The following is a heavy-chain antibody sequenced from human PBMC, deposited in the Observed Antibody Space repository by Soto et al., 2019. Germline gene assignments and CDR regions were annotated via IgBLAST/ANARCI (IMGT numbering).Heavy chain of an antibody. Sequence: QVQLVQSGAEVKKPGASVKVSCKASGYTFTSYSMHWVRQAPGQGLEWMGIINPSGTNTNYAQRFQGRFTMTSDTSTSTFYMELSSLRSEDTAVYYCARTLNYAGDDYWGQGTLVTVSS. D-gene: IGHD2-2*01. CDR2: INPSGTNT. CDR3: ARTLNYAGDDY. J-gene: IGHJ4*02. V-gene: IGHV1-46*01. CDR1: GYTFTSYS.